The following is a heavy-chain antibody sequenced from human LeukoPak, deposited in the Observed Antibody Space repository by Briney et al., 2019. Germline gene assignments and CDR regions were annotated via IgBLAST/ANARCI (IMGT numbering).Heavy chain of an antibody. CDR3: ARVRYCSSTSCSMHLDY. D-gene: IGHD2-2*01. CDR2: INPSGGST. Sequence: GASVKVSCKASGYTFTSYYMHWVRQAPGQGLEWMGIINPSGGSTSYAQKFQGRVTMTRDMSTSTVYMELSSLRSDDTAVYYCARVRYCSSTSCSMHLDYWGQGTLVTVSS. CDR1: GYTFTSYY. V-gene: IGHV1-46*01. J-gene: IGHJ4*02.